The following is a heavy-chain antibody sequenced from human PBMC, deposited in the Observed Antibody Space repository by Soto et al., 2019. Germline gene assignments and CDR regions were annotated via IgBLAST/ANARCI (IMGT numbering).Heavy chain of an antibody. CDR1: GFTFTNYA. D-gene: IGHD2-15*01. J-gene: IGHJ4*02. CDR2: VSYDGNTK. V-gene: IGHV3-30-3*01. Sequence: VQLVESGGGVVQPGRSLRLSCAASGFTFTNYAMYWVRQAPGKGLEWVAFVSYDGNTKHYAASVRGRFTVSRDNSKNTVYLQLNSLRAEDTAVYYCAREGEYCSGGSCTYFAYWGQGTLVTVSS. CDR3: AREGEYCSGGSCTYFAY.